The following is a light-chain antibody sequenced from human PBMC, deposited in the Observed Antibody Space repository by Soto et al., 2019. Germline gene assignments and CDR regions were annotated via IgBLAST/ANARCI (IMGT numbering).Light chain of an antibody. Sequence: QSVLTQPASVSGSPGQSIAISCTGSSSDVGDNNYVCWYQQHPGKAPKLMIYEVNNRPSGVSNRFSGSKSGNTASLTISGLQAEDEADYYCSSYTSTSTLVVFGTGTKLTVL. CDR1: SSDVGDNNY. CDR3: SSYTSTSTLVV. CDR2: EVN. J-gene: IGLJ1*01. V-gene: IGLV2-14*01.